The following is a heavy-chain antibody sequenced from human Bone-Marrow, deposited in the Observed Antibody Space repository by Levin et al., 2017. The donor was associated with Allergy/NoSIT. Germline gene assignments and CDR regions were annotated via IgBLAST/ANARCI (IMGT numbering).Heavy chain of an antibody. CDR1: GGSISSYY. CDR3: ARVLRYFDWFQGFGAFDI. Sequence: SETLSLTCTVSGGSISSYYWSWIRQPPGKGLEWIGYIYYSGSTNYNPSLKSRVTISVDTSKNQFSLKLSSVTAADTAVYYCARVLRYFDWFQGFGAFDIWGQGTMVTVSS. D-gene: IGHD3-9*01. J-gene: IGHJ3*02. CDR2: IYYSGST. V-gene: IGHV4-59*01.